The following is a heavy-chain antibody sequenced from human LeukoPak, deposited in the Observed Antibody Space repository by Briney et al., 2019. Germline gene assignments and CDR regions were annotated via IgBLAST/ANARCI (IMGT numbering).Heavy chain of an antibody. CDR2: IYHSGST. CDR1: GYSISSGYY. CDR3: ARLGYCSGGSCPGY. V-gene: IGHV4-38-2*01. Sequence: PSETLSLTCAVSGYSISSGYYWGWIRQPPGKGLEWIGSIYHSGSTYYNPSLKSRVTISVDTSKNQFSLKLSSVTAEDTAVYYCARLGYCSGGSCPGYWGQGTLVTVSS. D-gene: IGHD2-15*01. J-gene: IGHJ4*02.